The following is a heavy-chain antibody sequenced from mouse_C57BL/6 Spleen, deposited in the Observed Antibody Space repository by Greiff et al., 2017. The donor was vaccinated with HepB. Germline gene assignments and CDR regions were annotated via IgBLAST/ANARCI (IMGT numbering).Heavy chain of an antibody. J-gene: IGHJ3*01. CDR2: ISDGGSYT. V-gene: IGHV5-4*01. Sequence: DVKLVESGGGLVKPGGSLKLSCAASGFTFSSYAMSWVRQTPEKRLEWVATISDGGSYTYYPDNVKGRFTISRDNAKNNLYLQMSHLKSEDTAMYYCARDNPGWFAYWGRGTLVTVSA. CDR3: ARDNPGWFAY. CDR1: GFTFSSYA.